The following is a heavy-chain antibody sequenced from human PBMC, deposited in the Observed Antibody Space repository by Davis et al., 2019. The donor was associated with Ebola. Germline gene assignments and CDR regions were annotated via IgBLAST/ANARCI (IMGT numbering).Heavy chain of an antibody. CDR2: TYYKSKWYN. D-gene: IGHD5-18*01. CDR1: GDSVSSAC. J-gene: IGHJ6*02. V-gene: IGHV6-1*01. CDR3: ARGWLRGGMDV. Sequence: HSQTLSLTCAIPGDSVSSACRNWIRQSPSRGLEWLGRTYYKSKWYNDYAVSVRGRITINAAPSKNQFSLQLNSVTPEDTALYYCARGWLRGGMDVWGEGTTVTV.